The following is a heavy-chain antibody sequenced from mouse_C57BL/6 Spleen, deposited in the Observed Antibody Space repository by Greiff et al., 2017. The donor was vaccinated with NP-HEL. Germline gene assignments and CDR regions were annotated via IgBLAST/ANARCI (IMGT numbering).Heavy chain of an antibody. Sequence: VQLQQSGAELVRPGASVTLSCKASGYTFTDYEMHWVKQTPVHGLEWIGAIDPETGGTAYNQKFKGKAILTADKSSSTAYMEPRSLTAEDSAVYYCTRGGDGDYWGQGTTLTVSS. V-gene: IGHV1-15*01. CDR2: IDPETGGT. J-gene: IGHJ2*01. CDR3: TRGGDGDY. D-gene: IGHD2-13*01. CDR1: GYTFTDYE.